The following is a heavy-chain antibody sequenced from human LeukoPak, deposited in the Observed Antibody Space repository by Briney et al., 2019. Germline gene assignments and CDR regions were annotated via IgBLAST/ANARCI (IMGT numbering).Heavy chain of an antibody. CDR2: IYYSGST. CDR3: ARYESSAYGIDV. V-gene: IGHV4-39*01. J-gene: IGHJ2*01. CDR1: GGSISSSSSY. D-gene: IGHD3-22*01. Sequence: SETLSLTCTVSGGSISSSSSYWVWIRQPPGMGLEWIGSIYYSGSTYSNPSLKSRATISVDTSKNQFSLKVSSVAAADTAVYYCARYESSAYGIDVWGRGTLVTVSS.